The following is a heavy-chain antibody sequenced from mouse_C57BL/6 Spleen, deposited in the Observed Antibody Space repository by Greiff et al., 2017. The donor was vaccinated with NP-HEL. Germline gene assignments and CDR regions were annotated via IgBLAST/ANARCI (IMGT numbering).Heavy chain of an antibody. V-gene: IGHV1-85*01. CDR2: IYPRDGST. Sequence: VQLQQSGPELVKPGASVKLSCKASGYTFTSYDINWVKQRPGQGLEWIGWIYPRDGSTKYNEKFKGKATLTVDTSSCTAYMELHSLTSEDSAVYFCARSYYYGSSYWFAYWGQGTLVTVSA. D-gene: IGHD1-1*01. CDR1: GYTFTSYD. CDR3: ARSYYYGSSYWFAY. J-gene: IGHJ3*01.